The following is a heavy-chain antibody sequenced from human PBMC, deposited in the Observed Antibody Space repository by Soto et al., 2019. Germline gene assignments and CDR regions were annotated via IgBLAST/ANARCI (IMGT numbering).Heavy chain of an antibody. D-gene: IGHD3-3*01. Sequence: QITVKESGLTLVKPTQTLTLTCTFSGFSLSTNGMGVGWIRQSPGKALEWLALIYWDDDKRYSPSRRSRPTITQDTSNTQVDLTTTSMDRADTATYNWARLTRGVYDLDRMWEKFDYWGQGTLVTVSS. CDR1: GFSLSTNGMG. J-gene: IGHJ4*02. CDR3: ARLTRGVYDLDRMWEKFDY. V-gene: IGHV2-5*02. CDR2: IYWDDDK.